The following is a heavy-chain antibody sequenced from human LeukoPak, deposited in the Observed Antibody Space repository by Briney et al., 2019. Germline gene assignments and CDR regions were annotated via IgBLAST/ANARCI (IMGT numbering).Heavy chain of an antibody. CDR2: TRNKANSYTT. J-gene: IGHJ6*03. CDR3: AREGRYSSSRNYYYYYMDV. CDR1: GFTFSDHY. V-gene: IGHV3-72*01. D-gene: IGHD6-13*01. Sequence: PGGSLRLSCAASGFTFSDHYMDWVRQAPGKGLEWVGRTRNKANSYTTEYAASVKGRFTISSDDSKNSLYLQMNSLKTEDTAVYYCAREGRYSSSRNYYYYYMDVWGKGTTVTVSS.